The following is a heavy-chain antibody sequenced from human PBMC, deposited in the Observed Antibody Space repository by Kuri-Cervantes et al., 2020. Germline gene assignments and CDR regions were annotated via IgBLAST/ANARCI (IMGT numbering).Heavy chain of an antibody. CDR3: TRGYSSGWYFDL. J-gene: IGHJ2*01. CDR1: GFTFDDYA. CDR2: ISWNSGSI. D-gene: IGHD6-19*01. V-gene: IGHV3-9*01. Sequence: SLKISCAASGFTFDDYAMHWVRQAPGKGLEWVSGISWNSGSIGYADSVKGRFTISRDNAKNSLYLQMNSLRAEDTAVYYCTRGYSSGWYFDLWGRGTLVTVSS.